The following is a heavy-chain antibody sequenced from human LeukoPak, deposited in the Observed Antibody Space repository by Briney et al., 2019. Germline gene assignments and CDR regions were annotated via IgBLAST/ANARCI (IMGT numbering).Heavy chain of an antibody. D-gene: IGHD6-19*01. CDR1: GFTFSSYA. V-gene: IGHV3-23*01. CDR3: AKGVPGSGWYSGFDAFDI. Sequence: GRSLRLSCAASGFTFSSYAMHWVRQAPGKGLEWVSGISGSGGVTYYADSVKGRFSISRDNSKNTVFLQMNSLRVEDTALYYCAKGVPGSGWYSGFDAFDIWGQGTMVTVSS. CDR2: ISGSGGVT. J-gene: IGHJ3*02.